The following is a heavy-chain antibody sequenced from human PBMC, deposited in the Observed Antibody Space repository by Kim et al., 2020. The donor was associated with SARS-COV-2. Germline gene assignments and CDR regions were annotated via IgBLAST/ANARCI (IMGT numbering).Heavy chain of an antibody. CDR2: INHSGST. CDR1: GGSFSGYY. J-gene: IGHJ6*01. Sequence: SETLSLTCAVYGGSFSGYYWSWIRQPPGKGLEWIGEINHSGSTNYNPSLKSRVTISVDTSKNQFSLKLSSVTAADTAVYYCARGRITMVRGVIRKTYYY. V-gene: IGHV4-34*01. D-gene: IGHD3-10*01. CDR3: ARGRITMVRGVIRKTYYY.